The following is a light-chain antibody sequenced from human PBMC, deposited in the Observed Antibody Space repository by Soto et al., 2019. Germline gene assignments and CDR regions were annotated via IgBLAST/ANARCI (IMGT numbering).Light chain of an antibody. CDR2: GAS. V-gene: IGKV3-15*01. CDR3: QQDNNWPVT. Sequence: ERVLIPSPAALSKTPGERATLSCRASQSVSSNLAWYQQKPGQALRLLIYGASTRATGIPARFSGSGSGTGFTLTISSLQSEDFAVYYCQQDNNWPVTFGGGTKVDIK. J-gene: IGKJ4*01. CDR1: QSVSSN.